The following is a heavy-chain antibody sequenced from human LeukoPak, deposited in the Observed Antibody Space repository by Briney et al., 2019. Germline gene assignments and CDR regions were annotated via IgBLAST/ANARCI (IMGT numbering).Heavy chain of an antibody. D-gene: IGHD2-21*01. CDR2: VIPVFGTS. J-gene: IGHJ4*02. CDR1: GGTFSSYA. CDR3: ARGEAGHCGGDCHVRH. Sequence: SVKVSCKASGGTFSSYAISWVRQAPGHGLEWMGGVIPVFGTSVYAQKFQDRVTITADESTSTAYMELRSLRSDDTAVYYRARGEAGHCGGDCHVRHWGQGTLVTVSS. V-gene: IGHV1-69*13.